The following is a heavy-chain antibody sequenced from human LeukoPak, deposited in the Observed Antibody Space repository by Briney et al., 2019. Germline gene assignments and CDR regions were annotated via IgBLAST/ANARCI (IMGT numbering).Heavy chain of an antibody. Sequence: ASVKVSCRPSGFTFSAFYIHWVRQAPGQGLEWMGWITPYSGGTNYAQRFQDRVTMTWDTSIGTANMELSGLKSDDTAVYYCARDRADNFDSSGYYPDGLDIWGQGTMVTVS. J-gene: IGHJ3*02. CDR3: ARDRADNFDSSGYYPDGLDI. V-gene: IGHV1-2*02. D-gene: IGHD3-22*01. CDR1: GFTFSAFY. CDR2: ITPYSGGT.